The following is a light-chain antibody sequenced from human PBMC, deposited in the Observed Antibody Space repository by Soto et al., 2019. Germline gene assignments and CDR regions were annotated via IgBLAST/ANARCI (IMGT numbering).Light chain of an antibody. CDR2: GAS. V-gene: IGKV3-20*01. CDR3: QQYGSSPIT. CDR1: QSVGDN. Sequence: EIVLTQSPATLSVSPGERATLSCRASQSVGDNLAWYQRQPGQPPRLLIYGASTRATGIPLRFSGSGSGTDFTLTISGLQPEDFAVYYCQQYGSSPITFGQGTRLEIK. J-gene: IGKJ5*01.